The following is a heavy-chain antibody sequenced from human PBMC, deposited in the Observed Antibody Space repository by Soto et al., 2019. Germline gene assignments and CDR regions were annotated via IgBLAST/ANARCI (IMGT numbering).Heavy chain of an antibody. CDR3: ASSVGATTLEYFQH. CDR2: IIPIFGTA. J-gene: IGHJ1*01. D-gene: IGHD1-26*01. V-gene: IGHV1-69*01. Sequence: QVQLVQSGAEVKKPGSSVKVSCKASGGTFSSYAISWVRQAPGQGLEWMGGIIPIFGTANYAQKFQGRVTITADESTSTAYRELSSLRSEDTAVYYCASSVGATTLEYFQHWGQGTLVTVSS. CDR1: GGTFSSYA.